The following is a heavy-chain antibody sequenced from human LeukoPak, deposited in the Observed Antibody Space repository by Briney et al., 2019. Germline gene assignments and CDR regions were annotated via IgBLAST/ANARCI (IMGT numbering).Heavy chain of an antibody. V-gene: IGHV1-8*01. D-gene: IGHD1-26*01. CDR1: GYNFTSYD. CDR2: MNPNSGNT. J-gene: IGHJ6*02. Sequence: ASVKVSCKASGYNFTSYDIKWVRQATGQGLEWMGWMNPNSGNTGYAQKLQGRVTMTRDTSLSTAYMELSSLRSEDSAVYFCARIYVGGTRNYYYGMDLWGQGTTVTVSS. CDR3: ARIYVGGTRNYYYGMDL.